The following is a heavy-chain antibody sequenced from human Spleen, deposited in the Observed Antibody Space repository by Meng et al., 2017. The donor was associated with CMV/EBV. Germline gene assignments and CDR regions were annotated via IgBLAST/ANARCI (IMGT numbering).Heavy chain of an antibody. CDR1: GGSFSGYY. J-gene: IGHJ5*02. CDR3: ARRGTPSGRTAPNWFDP. V-gene: IGHV4-34*01. CDR2: INHSGST. D-gene: IGHD3-10*01. Sequence: GGSFSGYYWSWLRQPPGKGLEWIGEINHSGSTNYNPSLKSRVTISVDTSKNQFSLKLSSVTAADTAVYYCARRGTPSGRTAPNWFDPWGQGTLVTVSS.